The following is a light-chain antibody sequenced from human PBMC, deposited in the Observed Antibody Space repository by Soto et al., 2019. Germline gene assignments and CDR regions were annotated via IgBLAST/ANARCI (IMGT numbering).Light chain of an antibody. CDR1: SSDVGGYNY. CDR2: EVS. J-gene: IGLJ1*01. V-gene: IGLV2-14*01. CDR3: SSYTSSSTPYV. Sequence: QPVSVSGSPGQSITISCTGTSSDVGGYNYVSWYQQHPGKAPKLMIYEVSNRPSGVSNRFSGSKSGNTASLTISGLQAEDEADYYCSSYTSSSTPYVFGTGTKLTVL.